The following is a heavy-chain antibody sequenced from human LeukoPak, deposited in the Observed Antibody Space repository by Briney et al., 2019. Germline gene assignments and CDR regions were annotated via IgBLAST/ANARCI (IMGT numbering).Heavy chain of an antibody. J-gene: IGHJ4*02. V-gene: IGHV1-69*05. D-gene: IGHD6-6*01. Sequence: SAKVSCKASGGTFSSYAISWVRQAPGQGLEWMGGIIPIFGTANYAQKFQGRVTITTDESTSTAYMELSSLRSEDTAVYYCARVGGAARYYFDYWGQGTLVTVSS. CDR3: ARVGGAARYYFDY. CDR1: GGTFSSYA. CDR2: IIPIFGTA.